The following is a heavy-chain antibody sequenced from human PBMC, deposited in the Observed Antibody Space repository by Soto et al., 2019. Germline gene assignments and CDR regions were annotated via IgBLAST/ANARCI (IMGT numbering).Heavy chain of an antibody. V-gene: IGHV1-18*01. CDR1: GYAFTSYG. J-gene: IGHJ4*02. CDR3: ARDQTAITMVRVPGY. Sequence: GAPVKLSWKDSGYAFTSYGIRWVRQDHGKGLEWMGWISAYNGNTNYAQKLQGRVTMTTDTSTSTAYMELRSLRSDDTAVYYCARDQTAITMVRVPGYWGQGTLGTGYS. D-gene: IGHD3-10*01. CDR2: ISAYNGNT.